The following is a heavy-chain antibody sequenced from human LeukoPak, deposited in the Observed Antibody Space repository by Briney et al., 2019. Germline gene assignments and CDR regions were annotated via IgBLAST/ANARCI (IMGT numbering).Heavy chain of an antibody. CDR1: GGSISSYY. CDR3: AGGTKTGYTGYDWNY. D-gene: IGHD5-12*01. Sequence: KASETLSLTCTVSGGSISSYYWSWIRQPPGKGLEWIGYIYDIGSTSYNPSLKSRVTISVDTSSNQFSLMLTSVTAADTAVYYCAGGTKTGYTGYDWNYWGQGSLVSVSS. CDR2: IYDIGST. V-gene: IGHV4-59*01. J-gene: IGHJ4*02.